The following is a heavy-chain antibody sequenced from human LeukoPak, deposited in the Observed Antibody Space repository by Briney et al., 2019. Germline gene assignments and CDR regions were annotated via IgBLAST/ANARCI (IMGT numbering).Heavy chain of an antibody. Sequence: GGSLRLSCAASGFTFSSYPMRGLRQAPGKGLEWVYSINGRTGASYYADSVKGRFAISRDNSKNTLYLQMNGLRAEDTSIYYCAKDVEVCTGGSCYWTTFDSWGQGTLVTVSS. D-gene: IGHD2-15*01. J-gene: IGHJ4*02. CDR3: AKDVEVCTGGSCYWTTFDS. CDR1: GFTFSSYP. V-gene: IGHV3-23*01. CDR2: INGRTGAS.